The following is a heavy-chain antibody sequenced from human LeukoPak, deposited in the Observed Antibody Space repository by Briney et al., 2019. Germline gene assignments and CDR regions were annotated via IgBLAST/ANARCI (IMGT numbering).Heavy chain of an antibody. CDR2: ISSSGSTI. CDR3: ARLYDSSGYSYYYYYMDV. CDR1: GFTFSSYE. V-gene: IGHV3-48*03. D-gene: IGHD3-22*01. J-gene: IGHJ6*03. Sequence: GGSLGLSCAASGFTFSSYEMNWVRQAPGKGLEWVSYISSSGSTIYYADSVKGRFTISRDNAKNSLYLQMNSLRAEDTAVYYCARLYDSSGYSYYYYYMDVWGKGTTVTVSS.